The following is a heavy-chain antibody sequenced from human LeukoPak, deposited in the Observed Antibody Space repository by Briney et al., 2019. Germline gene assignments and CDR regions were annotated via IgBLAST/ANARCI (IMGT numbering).Heavy chain of an antibody. CDR3: ARPAYSSSPDAFDI. Sequence: GESLQISCQGSGYSFTSYWIGWVRQMPGKGLEWMGIIYPGDSDTRYSPSFRGQVTISADKSISTAYLQWSSLKASDTAMYYCARPAYSSSPDAFDIWGQGTMVTVSS. D-gene: IGHD6-6*01. CDR2: IYPGDSDT. J-gene: IGHJ3*02. CDR1: GYSFTSYW. V-gene: IGHV5-51*01.